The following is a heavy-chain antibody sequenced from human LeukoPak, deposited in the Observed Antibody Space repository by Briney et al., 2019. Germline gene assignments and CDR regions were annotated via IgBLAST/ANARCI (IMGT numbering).Heavy chain of an antibody. Sequence: GGSLRLSCAASGFTFSSYSMNWVRQAPGEGLEWVSSISSSSSYIYYADSVKGRFTISRDNVKNSLYLQMNSLRAEDTAVYYCARDRRLGLDIEAAGGAFDIWGQGTMVTVSS. CDR3: ARDRRLGLDIEAAGGAFDI. D-gene: IGHD6-13*01. V-gene: IGHV3-21*01. J-gene: IGHJ3*02. CDR1: GFTFSSYS. CDR2: ISSSSSYI.